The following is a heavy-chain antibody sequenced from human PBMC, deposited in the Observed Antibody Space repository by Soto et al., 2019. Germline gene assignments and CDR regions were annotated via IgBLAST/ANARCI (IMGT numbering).Heavy chain of an antibody. J-gene: IGHJ6*02. CDR2: ISYDGSNK. V-gene: IGHV3-30-3*01. Sequence: GGSLRLSCAASGFTFSSYAMHWVRQAPGKGLEWVAVISYDGSNKYYADSVKGRFTISRDNSKNTLYLQMNSLRAEDTAVYYCARNDGPIGDYLTNYYYYGMDVWGQGTTVTVSS. D-gene: IGHD4-17*01. CDR1: GFTFSSYA. CDR3: ARNDGPIGDYLTNYYYYGMDV.